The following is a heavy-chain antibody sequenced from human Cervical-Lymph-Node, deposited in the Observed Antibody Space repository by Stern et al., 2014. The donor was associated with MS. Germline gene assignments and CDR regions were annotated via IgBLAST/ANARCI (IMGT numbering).Heavy chain of an antibody. D-gene: IGHD1-7*01. CDR2: IIPIFGTA. CDR3: ARDRRYITGTTPDY. CDR1: GGTFSSYA. J-gene: IGHJ4*02. V-gene: IGHV1-69*01. Sequence: DQLVESGAEVKKPGSSVKVSCKASGGTFSSYAISWVRQAPGQGLEWMGGIIPIFGTANYAQKFQGRVTISADETTSTAYMELSSLRSEDTAVYYCARDRRYITGTTPDYWGQGTLVTVSS.